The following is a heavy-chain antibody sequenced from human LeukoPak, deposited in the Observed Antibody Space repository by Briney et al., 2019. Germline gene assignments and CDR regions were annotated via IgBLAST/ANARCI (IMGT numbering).Heavy chain of an antibody. J-gene: IGHJ4*02. CDR1: GGSISSGGYY. CDR3: ARGAGPAATFDY. D-gene: IGHD2-2*01. V-gene: IGHV4-30-2*01. Sequence: SQTLSLTCTVSGGSISSGGYYWSWIRQPPGKGLEWIGEINHSGSTNYNPSLKSRVTISVDTSKNQFSLKLSSVTAADTAVYYCARGAGPAATFDYWGQGTLVTVSS. CDR2: INHSGST.